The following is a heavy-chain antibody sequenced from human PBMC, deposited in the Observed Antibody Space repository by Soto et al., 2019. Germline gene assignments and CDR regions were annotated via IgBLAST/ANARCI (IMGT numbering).Heavy chain of an antibody. V-gene: IGHV1-2*02. CDR3: ARAKSRRSGSAKVPFDF. Sequence: QVHLVQSGAEVKKLGASVLVSCKASGYTFIDYYIHWIRQAPGQGLEWMGWSNPDSGGTITAQKFQGRVTLTRDTSINTGYMEVTRLTSDDTAIYYCARAKSRRSGSAKVPFDFWGQGTLVTVSS. D-gene: IGHD3-10*01. J-gene: IGHJ4*02. CDR1: GYTFIDYY. CDR2: SNPDSGGT.